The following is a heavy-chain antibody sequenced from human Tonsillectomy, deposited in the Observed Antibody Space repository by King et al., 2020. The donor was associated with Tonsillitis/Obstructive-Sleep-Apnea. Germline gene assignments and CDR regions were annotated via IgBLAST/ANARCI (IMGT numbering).Heavy chain of an antibody. CDR1: GFTFGDYA. D-gene: IGHD3-16*02. CDR3: XXXXXXLRYRXGAFXI. Sequence: VQLVEXXGGLVQPGRSLXLSCTASGFTFGDYAMXWVRQAPGKGLEWVGFIRSKAYGGTTEYAASVKGRFTISRDDSKSIAYLQMNRLKTEDTAVYYCXXXXXXLRYRXGAFXIWGQXTMVTVSX. V-gene: IGHV3-49*04. CDR2: IRSKAYGGTT. J-gene: IGHJ3*02.